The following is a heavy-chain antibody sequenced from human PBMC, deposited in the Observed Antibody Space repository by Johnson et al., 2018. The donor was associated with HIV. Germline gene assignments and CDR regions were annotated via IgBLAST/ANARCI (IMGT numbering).Heavy chain of an antibody. CDR2: K. Sequence: KYYVDSMKGRFTISRDNSKDTLSLQMNSLRDEDTAVYYCARATTPHDAFDIWGQGTMVTVSS. V-gene: IGHV3-7*03. J-gene: IGHJ3*02. CDR3: ARATTPHDAFDI. D-gene: IGHD1-1*01.